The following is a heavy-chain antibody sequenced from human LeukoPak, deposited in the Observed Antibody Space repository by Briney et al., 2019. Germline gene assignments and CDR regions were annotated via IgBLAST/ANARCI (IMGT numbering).Heavy chain of an antibody. D-gene: IGHD6-19*01. J-gene: IGHJ3*02. V-gene: IGHV3-33*02. CDR2: IWYDGSNK. Sequence: GGSLRLSCAAAGFTFSSYGMHWVRQAQGKGLEWVAVIWYDGSNKYYADSVEGRFTISRDNSTNTLFLQRTSLRAEETAVYSGANGYSSDSGAFDIWGEGPMVIVSS. CDR1: GFTFSSYG. CDR3: ANGYSSDSGAFDI.